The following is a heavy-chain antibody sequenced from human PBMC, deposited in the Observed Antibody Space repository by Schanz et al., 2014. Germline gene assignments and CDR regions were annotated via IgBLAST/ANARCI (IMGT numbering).Heavy chain of an antibody. Sequence: QVQLVQSGAEVKKPGASVKVSCKASGYSFTGYYMNWVRQAPGQGLEWMGWINPSSGGTNYAQKFQGRVTMTRDTSISTAYMELNRLRSDDTAVYYCARDDRFLEWSLLDYWGQGTLVTVSS. CDR1: GYSFTGYY. CDR2: INPSSGGT. CDR3: ARDDRFLEWSLLDY. J-gene: IGHJ4*02. D-gene: IGHD3-3*01. V-gene: IGHV1-2*02.